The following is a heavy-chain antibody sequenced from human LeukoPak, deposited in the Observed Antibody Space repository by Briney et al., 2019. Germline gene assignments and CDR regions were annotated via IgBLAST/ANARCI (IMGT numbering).Heavy chain of an antibody. CDR2: MNPNSGNT. J-gene: IGHJ3*02. CDR1: GYTFTSYD. V-gene: IGHV1-8*01. CDR3: ARANCSSTSCYTSGPITDAFDI. Sequence: ASVKVSCKASGYTFTSYDINWVRQATGQGLEWMGWMNPNSGNTGYAQKFQGRVTMTRNTSISTAYMELSSLRSEDTAVYYCARANCSSTSCYTSGPITDAFDIWGQGTMVTVSS. D-gene: IGHD2-2*02.